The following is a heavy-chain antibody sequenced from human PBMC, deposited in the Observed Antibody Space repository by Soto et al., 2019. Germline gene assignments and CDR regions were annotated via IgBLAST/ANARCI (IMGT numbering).Heavy chain of an antibody. CDR2: ISPYNGDT. J-gene: IGHJ4*02. CDR3: ARMTTVVIARFDY. CDR1: GYTFTIYG. Sequence: QVQLVQSGAEVKKPGASVKVSCKASGYTFTIYGISWARQAPGQGLEWMGWISPYNGDTNYAQKFQGRVTMTTDTSATTAYMELRSLRSDDTAVYYCARMTTVVIARFDYWGQGTLVTVSS. V-gene: IGHV1-18*01. D-gene: IGHD4-17*01.